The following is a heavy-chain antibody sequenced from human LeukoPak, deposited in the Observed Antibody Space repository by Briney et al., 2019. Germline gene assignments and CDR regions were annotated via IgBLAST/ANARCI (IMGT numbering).Heavy chain of an antibody. V-gene: IGHV3-7*01. CDR1: GFTFSSCW. J-gene: IGHJ6*03. CDR3: ARAPSNWGSYYYYYMDV. CDR2: IKQDGSEK. Sequence: PGGSLRLSCAASGFTFSSCWMSWVRQAPGKGLEWVANIKQDGSEKYYVDSVKGRFTISRDNAKNSLYLQMNSLRAEDTAVYYCARAPSNWGSYYYYYMDVWGKGTTVTVSS. D-gene: IGHD7-27*01.